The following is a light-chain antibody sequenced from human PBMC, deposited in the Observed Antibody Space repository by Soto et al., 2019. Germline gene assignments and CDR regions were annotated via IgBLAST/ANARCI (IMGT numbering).Light chain of an antibody. Sequence: QSALTQPPSASGSPGQSVTISCTGTSSDVGGYNYVSWYQQHPGKAPKLVIYEVIKRPSGVPDRFSGSKSGNTASLTVSGLQAEDEADYYCSSYAGSNNFGVFGGGTKLTVL. V-gene: IGLV2-8*01. CDR3: SSYAGSNNFGV. J-gene: IGLJ2*01. CDR1: SSDVGGYNY. CDR2: EVI.